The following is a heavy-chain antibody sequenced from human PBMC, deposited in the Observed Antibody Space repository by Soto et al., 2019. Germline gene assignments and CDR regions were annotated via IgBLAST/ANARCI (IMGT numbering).Heavy chain of an antibody. Sequence: QVQLQESGPGLVKPSETLSLTCTVSGVSISSYYWSWIRQSPGKGLEWIGYVYHNGDTNYNPSLKSRVSISVDMYKNHFSLRLKSVTAADTAVYNCARDPYGSGSYSFEPWGQGTLVTVSS. J-gene: IGHJ5*02. CDR2: VYHNGDT. D-gene: IGHD3-10*01. CDR1: GVSISSYY. CDR3: ARDPYGSGSYSFEP. V-gene: IGHV4-59*01.